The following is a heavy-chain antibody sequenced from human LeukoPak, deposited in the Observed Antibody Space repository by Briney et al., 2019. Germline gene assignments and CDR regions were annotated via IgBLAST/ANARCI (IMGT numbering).Heavy chain of an antibody. CDR1: GGSISRYY. J-gene: IGHJ6*02. Sequence: SETLSLTCTVSGGSISRYYWSWIRQPPGKGLEWIGFIYYSGGTKSNPSLKSRVTISIDTSKNQVSLKLISVTAADTAVYYCARDFTVFGYYYGLDVWGQGTTVTVSS. CDR3: ARDFTVFGYYYGLDV. CDR2: IYYSGGT. D-gene: IGHD4-11*01. V-gene: IGHV4-59*01.